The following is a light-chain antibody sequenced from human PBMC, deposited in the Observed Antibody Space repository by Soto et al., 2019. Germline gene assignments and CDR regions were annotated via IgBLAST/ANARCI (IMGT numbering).Light chain of an antibody. CDR2: ATS. Sequence: IVLTQTTGTLSLSPGERASLTCRASQSVSTYYLAWYQQKSGQAPRLLIHATSSRASGVPDRFSGSGSGTDFTLTINRLEPEDFPVYYCQQYGTLITFGQGTRLEIK. CDR3: QQYGTLIT. CDR1: QSVSTYY. V-gene: IGKV3-20*01. J-gene: IGKJ5*01.